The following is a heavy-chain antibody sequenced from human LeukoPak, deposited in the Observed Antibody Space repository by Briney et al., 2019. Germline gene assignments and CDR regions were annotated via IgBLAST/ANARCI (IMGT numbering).Heavy chain of an antibody. CDR1: GGSFSSFT. CDR2: VIPIFRTP. CDR3: ASLSPPSTSLPQIP. J-gene: IGHJ5*02. V-gene: IGHV1-69*13. Sequence: GASVKVSCKASGGSFSSFTVSWVRQAPGQGLEWMGGVIPIFRTPKYAQRFQGRVTITADESTSTAYMELSSLRSEDTAVYYCASLSPPSTSLPQIPWGQGTLVTVSS. D-gene: IGHD1-14*01.